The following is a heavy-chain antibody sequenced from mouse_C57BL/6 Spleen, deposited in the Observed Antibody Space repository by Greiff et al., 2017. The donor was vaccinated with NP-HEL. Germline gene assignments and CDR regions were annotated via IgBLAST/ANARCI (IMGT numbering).Heavy chain of an antibody. D-gene: IGHD1-1*01. CDR3: ARRYGGGYFDV. Sequence: QVQLKESGPELVKPGASVKISCKASGYAFSSSWMNWVKQRPGKGLEWIGRIYPGDGDTNYNGKFKGKATLTADKSSSTAYMQLSSLTSEDSAVYFCARRYGGGYFDVWGTGTTVTVSS. J-gene: IGHJ1*03. V-gene: IGHV1-82*01. CDR1: GYAFSSSW. CDR2: IYPGDGDT.